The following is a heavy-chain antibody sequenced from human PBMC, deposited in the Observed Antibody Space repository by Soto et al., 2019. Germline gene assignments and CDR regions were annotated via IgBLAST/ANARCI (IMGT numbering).Heavy chain of an antibody. CDR3: AREGRWGRPFEY. V-gene: IGHV1-46*01. CDR1: GYTFTSYF. Sequence: ASVKVSCKASGYTFTSYFVHWVRQAPGQGLEWMGLINPRDGTTTYAQKFQGRVTMTRDTSTTTVYTDLGSLTSGDTAVYYCAREGRWGRPFEYWAREPWSPSP. J-gene: IGHJ4*02. CDR2: INPRDGTT. D-gene: IGHD1-26*01.